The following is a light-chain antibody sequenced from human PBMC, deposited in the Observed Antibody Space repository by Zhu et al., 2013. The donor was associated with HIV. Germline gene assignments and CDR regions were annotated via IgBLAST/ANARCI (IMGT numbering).Light chain of an antibody. J-gene: IGLJ3*02. CDR1: SSDVGSYNL. Sequence: QSALTQPASVSGSPGQSITISCTGTSSDVGSYNLVSWYQQHPGKAPKLMIYEGSKRPSGVSNRFSGSKSGNTASLTISGVQAEDEADYYCCSYAGSSANWVFGGGTKLTVL. CDR3: CSYAGSSANWV. CDR2: EGS. V-gene: IGLV2-23*01.